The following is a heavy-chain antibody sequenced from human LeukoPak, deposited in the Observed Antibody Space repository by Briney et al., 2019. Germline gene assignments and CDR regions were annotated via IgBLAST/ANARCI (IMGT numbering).Heavy chain of an antibody. D-gene: IGHD6-13*01. CDR3: ARRRQPYYYYHYMDV. V-gene: IGHV4-39*01. CDR1: GGSISSSSYY. J-gene: IGHJ6*03. Sequence: SETLSLTCTVSGGSISSSSYYWGWIRQPPGKGLEWIGSIYYSGSTYYNPSLKSRVTISVDTSKNQFSLKLSSVTAADTAVYYCARRRQPYYYYHYMDVWGKGTTVTVSS. CDR2: IYYSGST.